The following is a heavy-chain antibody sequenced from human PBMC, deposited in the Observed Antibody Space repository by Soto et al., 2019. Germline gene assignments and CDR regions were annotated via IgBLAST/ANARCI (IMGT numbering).Heavy chain of an antibody. Sequence: SLRHFCAASGFTFSSYRIKGFRQAPGKGLEWVSSISSSSSYIYYADSVKGRFTISRDNAKNSLYLQMNSLSAEDTAVYYCASVATICPHWGQGALVTVSS. V-gene: IGHV3-21*01. CDR3: ASVATICPH. CDR2: ISSSSSYI. CDR1: GFTFSSYR. J-gene: IGHJ4*02. D-gene: IGHD5-12*01.